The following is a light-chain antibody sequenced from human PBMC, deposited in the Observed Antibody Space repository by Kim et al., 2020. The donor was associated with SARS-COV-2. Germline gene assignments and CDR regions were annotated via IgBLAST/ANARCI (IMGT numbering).Light chain of an antibody. CDR3: QAWDSSVV. CDR1: KLGDKY. V-gene: IGLV3-1*01. J-gene: IGLJ2*01. Sequence: VSVSPGQTASITCSGDKLGDKYACWYQQKPGQSPVLVIYQDSKRPSGIPERFSGSNSGNTATLAISGTQAMDEADYYCQAWDSSVVFGGGTQLTVL. CDR2: QDS.